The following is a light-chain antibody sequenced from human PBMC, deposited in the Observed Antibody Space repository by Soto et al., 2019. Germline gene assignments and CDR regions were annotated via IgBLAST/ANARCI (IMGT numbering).Light chain of an antibody. CDR2: NAS. J-gene: IGKJ4*01. CDR1: QSVRTTY. Sequence: EIVLTQSPGTLSLSPGERATLSCRASQSVRTTYLAWYQQKPGQAPRLLIYNASNRTTGIPDRFSGSGSGTDFTLTISRLEPEDFAVYYCQQFSSYPLTFGGGTKVDIK. V-gene: IGKV3-20*01. CDR3: QQFSSYPLT.